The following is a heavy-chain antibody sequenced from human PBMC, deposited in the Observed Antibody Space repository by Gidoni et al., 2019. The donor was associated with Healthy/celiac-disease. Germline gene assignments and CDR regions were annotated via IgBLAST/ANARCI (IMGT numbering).Heavy chain of an antibody. CDR3: AREAAAYYDFWSGSSYGMDV. J-gene: IGHJ6*02. Sequence: QVQLVESGGGVVQPGRSLRLSCAASGFTFSSYALHWVRQAPGKGLEWVAVISYDGSNKYYADSVKGRFTISRDNSKNTLDLQMNSLRAEDTAVYYCAREAAAYYDFWSGSSYGMDVWGQGTTVTVSS. D-gene: IGHD3-3*01. CDR2: ISYDGSNK. V-gene: IGHV3-30*04. CDR1: GFTFSSYA.